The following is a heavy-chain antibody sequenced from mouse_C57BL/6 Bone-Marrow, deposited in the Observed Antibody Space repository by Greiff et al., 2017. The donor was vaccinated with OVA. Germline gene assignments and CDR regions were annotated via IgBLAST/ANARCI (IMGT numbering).Heavy chain of an antibody. CDR3: ARRGATVVDYAMDY. V-gene: IGHV1-39*01. D-gene: IGHD1-1*01. Sequence: EVQLQESGPELVKPGASVKISCKASGYSFTDYNMNWVKQSNGKSLEWIGVINPNYGTTSYNQKFKGKATLTVDQSSSTAYMQLNSLTSEDSAVYYCARRGATVVDYAMDYWGQGTSVTVSS. CDR2: INPNYGTT. J-gene: IGHJ4*01. CDR1: GYSFTDYN.